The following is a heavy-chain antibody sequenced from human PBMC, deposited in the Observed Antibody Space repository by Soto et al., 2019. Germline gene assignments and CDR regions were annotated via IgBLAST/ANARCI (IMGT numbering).Heavy chain of an antibody. Sequence: EVQLVESEGGLVQPGGSLRLSCAASGFTISSYDMHWVRQATGKGLEWVSAIGTAGDTYYPGSVKGRFTISRENAKNSLYLQMNSLRAGDTAVYYCARGRIAARPIYGMDVWGQGTTVTVSS. CDR1: GFTISSYD. V-gene: IGHV3-13*01. CDR3: ARGRIAARPIYGMDV. CDR2: IGTAGDT. J-gene: IGHJ6*02. D-gene: IGHD6-6*01.